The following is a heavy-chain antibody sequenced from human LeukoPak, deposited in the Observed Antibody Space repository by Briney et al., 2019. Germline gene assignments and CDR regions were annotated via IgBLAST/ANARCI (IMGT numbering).Heavy chain of an antibody. V-gene: IGHV1-2*02. J-gene: IGHJ4*02. CDR3: ARDKDGYNYVPYY. CDR1: GYTFTSYG. CDR2: INPNSGGT. Sequence: ASVKVSCKASGYTFTSYGISWVRQAPGQGLEWMGWINPNSGGTNYAPKFQGRVTMTGDTSISTAYMELSRLRSDDTAVYYCARDKDGYNYVPYYWGQGILVTVSS. D-gene: IGHD5-24*01.